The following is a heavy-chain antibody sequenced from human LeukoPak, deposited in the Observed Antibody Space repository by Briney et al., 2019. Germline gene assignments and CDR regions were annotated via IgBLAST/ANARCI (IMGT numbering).Heavy chain of an antibody. D-gene: IGHD2-2*01. CDR3: ARGLGGVNTLHIVVVPVVMIEDWFDP. Sequence: ASVTVSCTGSVYTFTVYCMHWVWQSPGQGLGWVGGINANIDGTNNAYKIQCWVTMTRDTSISTAYMEISRLRCDDTAVYYWARGLGGVNTLHIVVVPVVMIEDWFDPWGQGTLVTVSS. V-gene: IGHV1-2*04. CDR1: VYTFTVYC. J-gene: IGHJ5*02. CDR2: INANIDGT.